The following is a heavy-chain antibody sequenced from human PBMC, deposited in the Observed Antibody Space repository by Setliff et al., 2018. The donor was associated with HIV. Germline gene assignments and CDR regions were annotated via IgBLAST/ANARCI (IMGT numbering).Heavy chain of an antibody. CDR3: TKREAGAKPFDY. Sequence: GGSLRLSCAASGFTFSNYAMHWVRQAPGKGLEWVSTISYLGENYADSVKGRFIISRDNSKNMLYLQMNSLRAEDTALYYCTKREAGAKPFDYWGRGTLVTVSS. CDR2: ISYLGE. D-gene: IGHD1-26*01. V-gene: IGHV3-23*01. J-gene: IGHJ4*02. CDR1: GFTFSNYA.